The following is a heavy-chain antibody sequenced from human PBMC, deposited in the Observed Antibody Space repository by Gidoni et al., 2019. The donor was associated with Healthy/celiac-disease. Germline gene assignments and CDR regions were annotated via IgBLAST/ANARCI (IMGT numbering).Heavy chain of an antibody. CDR3: ASALGATYLDWYFDL. CDR2: IIPIFGTA. CDR1: GGTFSSYA. Sequence: QVQLVQSGAEVKKPGSSVTVSCKASGGTFSSYAISWVRQAPGQGLEWMGGIIPIFGTANYAQKFQGRVTITADESTSTAYMELSSLRSEDTAVYYCASALGATYLDWYFDLWGRGTLVTVSS. J-gene: IGHJ2*01. D-gene: IGHD1-26*01. V-gene: IGHV1-69*01.